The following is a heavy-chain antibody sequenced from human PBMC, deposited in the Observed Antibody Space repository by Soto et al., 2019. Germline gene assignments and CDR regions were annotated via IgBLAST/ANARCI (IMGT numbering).Heavy chain of an antibody. CDR2: MNPNSGNT. CDR1: GYTFTIYD. J-gene: IGHJ6*03. Sequence: ASLKVSCKASGYTFTIYDINWVRQATGQGLEWMGWMNPNSGNTGYAQKFQGRVTMTRNTSISTAYMELSSLRSEDTAVYYCARGNYDFWSGYYGYYYYYMDVWGKGTTVTVSS. V-gene: IGHV1-8*01. CDR3: ARGNYDFWSGYYGYYYYYMDV. D-gene: IGHD3-3*01.